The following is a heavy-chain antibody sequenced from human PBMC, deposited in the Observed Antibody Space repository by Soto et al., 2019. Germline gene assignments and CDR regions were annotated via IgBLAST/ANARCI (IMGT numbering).Heavy chain of an antibody. CDR3: ARDNHDCTNGVCYTSYNWFDP. J-gene: IGHJ5*02. Sequence: ASVKVSCKASGYTFTSYYMHWVRQAPGQGLEWMGIINPSGGSTSYAQKFRGRVTMTRDTSTSTVYMELSSLRSEDTAVYYCARDNHDCTNGVCYTSYNWFDPWGQGTLVTVSS. V-gene: IGHV1-46*03. D-gene: IGHD2-8*01. CDR1: GYTFTSYY. CDR2: INPSGGST.